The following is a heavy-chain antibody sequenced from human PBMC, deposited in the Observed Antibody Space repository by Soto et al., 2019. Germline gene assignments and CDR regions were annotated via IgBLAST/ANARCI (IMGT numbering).Heavy chain of an antibody. CDR2: ISYDGINK. J-gene: IGHJ4*02. D-gene: IGHD3-3*01. Sequence: QVQLVESGGGVVQPGRSLRLCCAASGFTFSSCAMHWVRQAPGKGLEWVALISYDGINKYYADSVKGRFTISRDNSKNTLYLQMNSLRAEDTAVYYCARDKRDLRFLEWSYYFDYWGQGTLVTVSS. V-gene: IGHV3-30-3*01. CDR1: GFTFSSCA. CDR3: ARDKRDLRFLEWSYYFDY.